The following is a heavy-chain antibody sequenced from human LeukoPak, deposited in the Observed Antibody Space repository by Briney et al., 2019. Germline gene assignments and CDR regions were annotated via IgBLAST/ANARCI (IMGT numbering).Heavy chain of an antibody. CDR2: IYTTGTA. V-gene: IGHV4-4*07. CDR1: GGSIGPYY. J-gene: IGHJ4*02. Sequence: PSETLSLTCIISGGSIGPYYWSWIRQAAGKGPEWIGRIYTTGTADYNPSLKGRVFLSVDTSKNQFSLKVTSVTAADTAVYYCARQYKWLGPYYFDYWGQGTLVTVSS. CDR3: ARQYKWLGPYYFDY. D-gene: IGHD6-19*01.